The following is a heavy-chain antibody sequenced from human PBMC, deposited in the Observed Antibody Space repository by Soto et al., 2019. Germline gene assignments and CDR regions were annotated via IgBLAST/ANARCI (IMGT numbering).Heavy chain of an antibody. V-gene: IGHV3-74*01. CDR1: GIIFSRYW. D-gene: IGHD4-17*01. Sequence: EVQVVESGGGLVQAGGSVRLSCAASGIIFSRYWTHWVRQAPGKGLVWVSRISPDGSRTSYADSVKGRFTISRDNAKNTLSLQVNSLRVDDTAVYYCAVHGDYDAFDIWGQGTMVTVSS. CDR3: AVHGDYDAFDI. CDR2: ISPDGSRT. J-gene: IGHJ3*02.